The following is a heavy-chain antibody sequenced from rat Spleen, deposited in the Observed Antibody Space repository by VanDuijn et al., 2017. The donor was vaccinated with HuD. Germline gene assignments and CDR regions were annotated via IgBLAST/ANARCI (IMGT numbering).Heavy chain of an antibody. V-gene: IGHV5-25*01. CDR2: ISPSGGTT. J-gene: IGHJ2*01. CDR1: GFTFNDYY. Sequence: EVQLVESGGGLVQPGGSLKLSCAASGFTFNDYYMAWVRQAPAKGLEWVASISPSGGTTYYRDSVKGRFTVSRDNTKGTLYLQVDSLRSEDTAIYYCARPTTGIPFNYWGQGVMVTVSS. CDR3: ARPTTGIPFNY. D-gene: IGHD1-9*01.